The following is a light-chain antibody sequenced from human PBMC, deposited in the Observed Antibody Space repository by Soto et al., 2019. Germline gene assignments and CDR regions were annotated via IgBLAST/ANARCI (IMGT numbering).Light chain of an antibody. J-gene: IGKJ2*01. CDR3: QQHTISTYT. V-gene: IGKV3-20*01. Sequence: EIVLTQSPGTLSLSPGETATLSCRASQSVARALSWYQQKPGQAPRLLISRAFIGATGIPDRFSGSGSATDFTLTINRLEPEDSAVYYCQQHTISTYTFGQGTKLEIK. CDR1: QSVARA. CDR2: RAF.